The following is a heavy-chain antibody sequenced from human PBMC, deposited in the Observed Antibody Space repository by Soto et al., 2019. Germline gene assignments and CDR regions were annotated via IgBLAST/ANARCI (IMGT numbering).Heavy chain of an antibody. CDR2: IYYSGST. J-gene: IGHJ4*02. V-gene: IGHV4-59*01. CDR1: GGPISSYY. Sequence: PSETLSLTCTVSGGPISSYYWSWIRQPPGKGLEWIGYIYYSGSTNYNPSLKSRVTISVDTSKNQFSLKLSSVTAADTAVYYCARDSGGNLDYWGQGTLVTVSS. CDR3: ARDSGGNLDY. D-gene: IGHD2-15*01.